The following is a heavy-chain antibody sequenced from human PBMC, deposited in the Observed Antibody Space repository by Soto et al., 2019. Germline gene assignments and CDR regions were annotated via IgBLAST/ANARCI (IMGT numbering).Heavy chain of an antibody. CDR2: IDSSGEK. Sequence: QVTLKESGPVLVKPTETLTLRCTVSGLSITDSEMGVSWIRQPPVQPLEWLAHIDSSGEKSYRTFLKSRLAIFKDTSKSQIVLTMTNMDPADTATYYCARRHLAVAVSPWFDPWGQGIPVTVSS. D-gene: IGHD6-19*01. J-gene: IGHJ5*02. V-gene: IGHV2-26*01. CDR1: GLSITDSEMG. CDR3: ARRHLAVAVSPWFDP.